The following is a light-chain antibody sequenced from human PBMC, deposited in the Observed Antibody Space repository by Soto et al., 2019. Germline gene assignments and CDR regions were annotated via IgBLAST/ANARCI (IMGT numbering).Light chain of an antibody. CDR1: QNVNTY. J-gene: IGKJ5*01. CDR2: DAS. Sequence: PGERVTLSCRASQNVNTYLAWYQQKPGQAPRLLIYDASNRATGIPVRFSGNGSGTDFTLTISSLEPEDFAVYYCQQRYNWPPITFGQGTRLEI. CDR3: QQRYNWPPIT. V-gene: IGKV3-11*01.